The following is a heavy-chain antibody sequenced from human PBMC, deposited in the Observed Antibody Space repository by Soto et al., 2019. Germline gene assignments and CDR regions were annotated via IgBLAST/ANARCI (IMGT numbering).Heavy chain of an antibody. CDR1: GYTFTGYY. D-gene: IGHD3-3*01. CDR3: ARDATIFGVGPNWLDP. V-gene: IGHV1-2*04. CDR2: INPNSGGT. Sequence: ASVKVSCKASGYTFTGYYMHWVRQAPGQGLEWMGSINPNSGGTNYAQKFQGWVTMTRDTSISTAYMELSRLRSDDTAVYYCARDATIFGVGPNWLDPWGQGTLVTVSS. J-gene: IGHJ5*02.